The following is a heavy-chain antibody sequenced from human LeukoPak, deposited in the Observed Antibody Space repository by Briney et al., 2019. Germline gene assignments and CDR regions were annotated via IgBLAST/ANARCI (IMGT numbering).Heavy chain of an antibody. V-gene: IGHV3-21*01. CDR3: ARELRSYGYGVDY. D-gene: IGHD5-18*01. Sequence: ETLSLTCSVSGGSISSSSYYWGWIRQPPGKGLEWVSSISSSSSYIYYADSVKGRFTISRDNAKNSLYLQMNSLRAEDTAVYYCARELRSYGYGVDYWGQGTLVTVSS. J-gene: IGHJ4*02. CDR1: GGSISSSS. CDR2: ISSSSSYI.